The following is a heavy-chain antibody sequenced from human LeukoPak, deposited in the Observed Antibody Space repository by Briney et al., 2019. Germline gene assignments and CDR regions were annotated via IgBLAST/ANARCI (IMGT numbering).Heavy chain of an antibody. CDR3: AGRQRWLQPDNY. CDR1: GGSFSGYY. CDR2: INHSGST. Sequence: SETLSLTCAVYGGSFSGYYWSWIRQPPGKGLEWIGEINHSGSTNYNPSLKSRVTISVDTSKNQFSLKLTSVTAADAAVYYCAGRQRWLQPDNYWGQGTLVTVSS. V-gene: IGHV4-34*01. D-gene: IGHD5-24*01. J-gene: IGHJ4*02.